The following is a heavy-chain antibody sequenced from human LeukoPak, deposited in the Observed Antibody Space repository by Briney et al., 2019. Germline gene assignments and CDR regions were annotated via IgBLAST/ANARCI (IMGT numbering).Heavy chain of an antibody. Sequence: ASVKVSCKASGYTFTSYYMHWVRQAPGQGLEWMGIINPSGGSTSYTQKFQGRVTTTRDTSTTTVYMELSSLRSQDTAVYYCARHKEVGDYYYFDYWGQGTLVTASS. CDR3: ARHKEVGDYYYFDY. V-gene: IGHV1-46*01. J-gene: IGHJ4*02. D-gene: IGHD2/OR15-2a*01. CDR1: GYTFTSYY. CDR2: INPSGGST.